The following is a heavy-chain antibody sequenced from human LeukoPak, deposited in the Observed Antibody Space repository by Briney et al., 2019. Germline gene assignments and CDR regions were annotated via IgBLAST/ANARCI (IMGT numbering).Heavy chain of an antibody. CDR1: GYTFTNYW. D-gene: IGHD3-22*01. CDR3: ARHYYDSSGYRPDY. Sequence: GESLKISCMGSGYTFTNYWIAWVRQMPGKALEWMAVINPSDSDTTYSPSFQGQVIISADRSISTAYLQWSSLKASDTAMYYCARHYYDSSGYRPDYWGQGTLVTVSS. J-gene: IGHJ4*02. V-gene: IGHV5-51*01. CDR2: INPSDSDT.